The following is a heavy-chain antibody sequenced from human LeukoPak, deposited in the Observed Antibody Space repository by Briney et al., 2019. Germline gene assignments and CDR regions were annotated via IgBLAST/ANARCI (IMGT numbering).Heavy chain of an antibody. CDR3: AREPSHYYDSSGDSSDYSPEVFDI. CDR2: IYTSGRT. CDR1: GGSISSYH. D-gene: IGHD3-22*01. Sequence: SETLSLTCIVSGGSISSYHWSWIRQPAGKGLEWIGRIYTSGRTKYNPSLKSRVTMSVDTSKNQLSLKLTSVTAPDTAVYYCAREPSHYYDSSGDSSDYSPEVFDIWGQGTMVTVSS. V-gene: IGHV4-4*07. J-gene: IGHJ3*02.